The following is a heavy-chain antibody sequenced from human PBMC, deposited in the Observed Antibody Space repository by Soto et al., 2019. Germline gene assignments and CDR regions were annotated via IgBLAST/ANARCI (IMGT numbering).Heavy chain of an antibody. Sequence: GGSLRLSCAASGFTFSNAWMSWVRQAPGKGLEWVGRIKSKTDGGTTDYAAPVKGRFTISRDDSKNTLYLQMNSLKTEDTAVYYCTTDYAKDIVVVPPDYWGQGTLVTVSS. CDR3: TTDYAKDIVVVPPDY. V-gene: IGHV3-15*01. CDR2: IKSKTDGGTT. D-gene: IGHD2-2*01. J-gene: IGHJ4*02. CDR1: GFTFSNAW.